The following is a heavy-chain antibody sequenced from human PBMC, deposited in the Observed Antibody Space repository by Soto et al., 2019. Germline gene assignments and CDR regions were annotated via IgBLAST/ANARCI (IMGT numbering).Heavy chain of an antibody. D-gene: IGHD1-1*01. CDR2: IYYSGST. J-gene: IGHJ5*02. CDR1: GGSISSGDYY. V-gene: IGHV4-30-4*01. CDR3: ARVSHSDRNPTINWFDP. Sequence: QVQLQESGPGLVKPSQTLSLTCTVSGGSISSGDYYWSWIRQPPGKGLEWIGYIYYSGSTYYNPSLKSRVTISVDTSKNQFSLKLSSVTAADTAVYYCARVSHSDRNPTINWFDPWGQGTLVTVSS.